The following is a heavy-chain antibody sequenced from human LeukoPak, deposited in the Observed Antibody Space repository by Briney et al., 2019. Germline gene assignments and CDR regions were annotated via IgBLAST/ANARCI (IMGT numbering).Heavy chain of an antibody. CDR2: ISSSSSYI. Sequence: GGSLRLSCAASGFTFSSYSMNWVRQAPGKGLEWASSISSSSSYIYYADSVKGRFTISRDNAKNSLYLQMNSLRAEDTAVYYCASGFGGSCYYFDYWGQGTLVTVSS. CDR1: GFTFSSYS. D-gene: IGHD2-15*01. CDR3: ASGFGGSCYYFDY. J-gene: IGHJ4*02. V-gene: IGHV3-21*01.